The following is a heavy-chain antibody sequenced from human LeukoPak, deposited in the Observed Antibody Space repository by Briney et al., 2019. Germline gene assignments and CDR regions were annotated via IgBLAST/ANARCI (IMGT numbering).Heavy chain of an antibody. J-gene: IGHJ5*02. Sequence: ASVKVSCKASGYISTNCYMHWVRQAPGQGLEWMGMINPSGGAISNAQKFQGRVTMTRDTSSSTGYMELSSLRSEDTAVYYCAILRYANNWVGRWGQGTLVTVSS. CDR3: AILRYANNWVGR. D-gene: IGHD3-16*01. CDR1: GYISTNCY. V-gene: IGHV1-46*01. CDR2: INPSGGAI.